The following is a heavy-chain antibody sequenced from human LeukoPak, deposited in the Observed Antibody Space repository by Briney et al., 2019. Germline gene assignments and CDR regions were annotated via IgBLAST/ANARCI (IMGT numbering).Heavy chain of an antibody. V-gene: IGHV4-31*03. J-gene: IGHJ4*02. CDR3: ARAPEMATILPDY. CDR2: IYYSGST. CDR1: GGSISSGGYY. D-gene: IGHD5-24*01. Sequence: SETLSLTCTVSGGSISSGGYYWSWIRQHPGKGLEWIGYIYYSGSTYYNPSLKSRVTTSVDTSKNQFSLKLSSVTAADTAVYYCARAPEMATILPDYWGQGTLVTVSS.